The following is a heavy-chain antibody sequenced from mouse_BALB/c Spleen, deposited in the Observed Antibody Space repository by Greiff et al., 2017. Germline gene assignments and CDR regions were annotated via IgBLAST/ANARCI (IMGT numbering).Heavy chain of an antibody. CDR1: GFDFSRYW. J-gene: IGHJ4*01. D-gene: IGHD2-1*01. CDR2: INPDSSTI. Sequence: EVKLMESGGGLVQPGGSLKLSCAASGFDFSRYWMSWVRQAPGKGLEWIGEINPDSSTINYTPSLKDKFIISRDNAKNTLYLRMSKVRSEDTALYYCARRGYGNPYYAMDYWGQGTSVTVSS. CDR3: ARRGYGNPYYAMDY. V-gene: IGHV4-1*02.